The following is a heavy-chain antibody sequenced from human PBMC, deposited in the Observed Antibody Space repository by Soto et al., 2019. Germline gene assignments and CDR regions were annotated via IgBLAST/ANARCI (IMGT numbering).Heavy chain of an antibody. J-gene: IGHJ5*02. V-gene: IGHV3-23*01. CDR2: ISGSGGST. Sequence: GGSLRLSCAASGFTFSSYAMSWVRQAPGKGLEWVSAISGSGGSTYYADSVKGRFTISRDNSKNTLYLQMNSLRAEDTAVYYCAKGYYDILTGPQNWFDPWGQGTLVTVSS. CDR3: AKGYYDILTGPQNWFDP. CDR1: GFTFSSYA. D-gene: IGHD3-9*01.